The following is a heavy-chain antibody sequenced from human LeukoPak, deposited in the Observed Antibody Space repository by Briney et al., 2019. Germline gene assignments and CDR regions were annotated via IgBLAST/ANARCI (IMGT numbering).Heavy chain of an antibody. CDR2: IYYSGTT. Sequence: PSETLSLTCTVSGGSLSSRTYYWGWIRQPPGKGLEWVGTIYYSGTTYYNPSLKSRATISLDTSKNQFSLKLSSVTAADTAIYYCARDAKYYYGSRTYFFFEYWGQGTLLTVSS. J-gene: IGHJ4*02. V-gene: IGHV4-39*07. CDR1: GGSLSSRTYY. CDR3: ARDAKYYYGSRTYFFFEY. D-gene: IGHD3-10*01.